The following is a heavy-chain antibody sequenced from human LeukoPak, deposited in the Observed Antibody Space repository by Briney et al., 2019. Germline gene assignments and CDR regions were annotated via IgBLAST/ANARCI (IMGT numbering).Heavy chain of an antibody. CDR3: AREPVVTAIPGNWFDP. CDR1: GFIFTNYW. J-gene: IGHJ5*02. Sequence: GGSLRLSCAASGFIFTNYWMTWVRQAPGKGLVWVSRINSDGSSTSYADSVKGRFTISRDNAKNTLYLQMNSLRAEDTAVYYCAREPVVTAIPGNWFDPWGQGTLVTVSS. V-gene: IGHV3-74*01. D-gene: IGHD2-21*02. CDR2: INSDGSST.